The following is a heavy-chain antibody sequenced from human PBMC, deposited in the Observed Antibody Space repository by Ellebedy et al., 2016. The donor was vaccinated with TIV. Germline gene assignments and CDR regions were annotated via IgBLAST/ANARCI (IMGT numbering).Heavy chain of an antibody. CDR1: GFTFGSNS. CDR3: AKRLDIAAAHDAFDM. CDR2: ISGSGNGT. V-gene: IGHV3-23*01. Sequence: GGSLRLSXAASGFTFGSNSMSWVRQAPGKGLEWVSGISGSGNGTDYADSGKGRFTISRDNSKNTLYLQMNSLSAEDTAVYYCAKRLDIAAAHDAFDMWGQGTMVTVSS. J-gene: IGHJ3*02. D-gene: IGHD6-13*01.